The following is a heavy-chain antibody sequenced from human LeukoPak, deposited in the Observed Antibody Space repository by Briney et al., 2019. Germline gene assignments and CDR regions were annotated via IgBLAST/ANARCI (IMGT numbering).Heavy chain of an antibody. CDR1: GFTSSTCA. CDR3: AKGGHDYNPFYW. J-gene: IGHJ4*02. D-gene: IGHD4-11*01. Sequence: QPGGSLRLSCAASGFTSSTCAMCWLRQAPGKGPERASSIKGGGGDPFYADSVKGRFTISRDNSKNTLFLQLNRLRAEDTAVYYCAKGGHDYNPFYWWGQGTLVTVSS. V-gene: IGHV3-23*01. CDR2: IKGGGGDP.